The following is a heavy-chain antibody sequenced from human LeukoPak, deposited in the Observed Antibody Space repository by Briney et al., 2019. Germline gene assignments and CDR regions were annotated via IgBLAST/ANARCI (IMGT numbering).Heavy chain of an antibody. CDR1: GGSISSYY. J-gene: IGHJ5*01. CDR2: IYYSGIT. D-gene: IGHD2-15*01. V-gene: IGHV4-59*01. Sequence: SETLSLTCTVSGGSISSYYWSWIRQPPGKGLEWIGFIYYSGITNYNPSLKSRVTISVDTSKNQFSLKLSSVTAADTAVYYCARDCSGGSCYDSWGQGTLVTVSS. CDR3: ARDCSGGSCYDS.